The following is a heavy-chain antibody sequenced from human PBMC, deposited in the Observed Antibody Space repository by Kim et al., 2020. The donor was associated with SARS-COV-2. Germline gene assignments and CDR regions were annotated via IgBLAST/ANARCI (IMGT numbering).Heavy chain of an antibody. CDR1: GESFSGYS. V-gene: IGHV4-34*01. CDR2: IHHNGGT. J-gene: IGHJ4*01. D-gene: IGHD2-2*01. CDR3: LRGRILLVPGSMSACFDY. Sequence: SETLSLTCTVSGESFSGYSWTWVRQTPGRGLEWIGEIHHNGGTNYTPALKSRVTIAAETSKSQFSLKLTSVTAADTAAYYFLRGRILLVPGSMSACFDY.